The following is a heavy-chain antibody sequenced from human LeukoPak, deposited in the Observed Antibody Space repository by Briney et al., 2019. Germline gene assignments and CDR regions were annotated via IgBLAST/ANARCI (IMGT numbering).Heavy chain of an antibody. D-gene: IGHD2-15*01. CDR1: GFTFSSYS. CDR2: ISSSSSYI. Sequence: GGSLRLSCAASGFTFSSYSMNWVRQAPGKGLEWVSSISSSSSYIYYADSVKGRFTISRDNAKNSLYLQMNSLRAEDTAVYYCARGAGYCSGGSCYALVYWGQGTLVTVSS. V-gene: IGHV3-21*01. CDR3: ARGAGYCSGGSCYALVY. J-gene: IGHJ4*02.